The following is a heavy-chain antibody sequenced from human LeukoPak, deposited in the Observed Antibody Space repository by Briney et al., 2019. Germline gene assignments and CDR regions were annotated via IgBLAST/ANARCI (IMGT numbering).Heavy chain of an antibody. V-gene: IGHV1-46*01. CDR2: INPSGGST. CDR1: GYTLTELS. CDR3: ARVNWNDGDYGDYFDY. Sequence: ASVKVSCKVSGYTLTELSMHWVRQAPGQGLEWMGIINPSGGSTSYAQKFQGRVTMTRDTSTSTVYMELSSLRSEDTAVYYCARVNWNDGDYGDYFDYWGQGTLVTVSS. D-gene: IGHD4-17*01. J-gene: IGHJ4*02.